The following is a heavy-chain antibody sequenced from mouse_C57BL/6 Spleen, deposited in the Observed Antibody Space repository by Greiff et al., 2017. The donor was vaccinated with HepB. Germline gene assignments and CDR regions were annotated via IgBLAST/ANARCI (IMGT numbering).Heavy chain of an antibody. CDR3: TGGYGYYAMDY. Sequence: EVKVEESGGGLVQPGGSMKLSCVASGFTFSNYWMNWVRQSPEKGLEWVAQIRLKSDNYATHYAESVKGRFTISRDDSKSSVYLQMNNLRAEDTGIYYCTGGYGYYAMDYWGQGTSVTVSS. CDR1: GFTFSNYW. CDR2: IRLKSDNYAT. J-gene: IGHJ4*01. D-gene: IGHD1-1*02. V-gene: IGHV6-3*01.